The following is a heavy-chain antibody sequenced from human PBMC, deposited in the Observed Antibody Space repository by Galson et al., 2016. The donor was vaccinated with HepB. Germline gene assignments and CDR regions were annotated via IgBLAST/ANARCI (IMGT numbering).Heavy chain of an antibody. J-gene: IGHJ4*02. CDR1: GLSLNNYY. V-gene: IGHV4-59*01. Sequence: LTCSVSGLSLNNYYWCWIRQPPGKGLEWIGHIHSSGSTSYNPSLQSRVTISVDTSKSQFSLNLSSVTAADTAVYYCARGDGYNYYWGQGTLVTVSS. D-gene: IGHD5-24*01. CDR3: ARGDGYNYY. CDR2: IHSSGST.